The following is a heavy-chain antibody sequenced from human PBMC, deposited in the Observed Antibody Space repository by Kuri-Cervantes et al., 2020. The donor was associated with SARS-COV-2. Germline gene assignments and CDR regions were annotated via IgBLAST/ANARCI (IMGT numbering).Heavy chain of an antibody. V-gene: IGHV3-7*01. D-gene: IGHD2-2*01. CDR2: IKQDGSEK. Sequence: GGSLRLSCAASGFTFSSYWMSWVRQAPGKGLEWVANIKQDGSEKYYVDSVKGRFTISRDNAKNSLYLQMNSLRAEDMAVYYCARVIPAAILLTGSGSNWFDPWGQGTLVTVSS. CDR1: GFTFSSYW. CDR3: ARVIPAAILLTGSGSNWFDP. J-gene: IGHJ5*02.